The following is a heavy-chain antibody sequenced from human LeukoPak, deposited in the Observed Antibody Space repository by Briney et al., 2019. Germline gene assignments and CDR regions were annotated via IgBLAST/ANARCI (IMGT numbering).Heavy chain of an antibody. J-gene: IGHJ4*02. CDR2: INHSGST. D-gene: IGHD3-3*01. CDR3: ARGFRSNPLRFLEWFSPTPFDY. CDR1: GGSFSGYY. Sequence: SETLSLTCAVYGGSFSGYYWSWIRQPPGKGLEWIGEINHSGSTNYNPSLKSRVTISVDTSKNQFSLKLSSVTAADTAVYYCARGFRSNPLRFLEWFSPTPFDYWGQGTLVTVSS. V-gene: IGHV4-34*01.